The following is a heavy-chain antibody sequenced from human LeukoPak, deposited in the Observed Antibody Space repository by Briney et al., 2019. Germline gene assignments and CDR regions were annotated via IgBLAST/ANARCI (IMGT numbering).Heavy chain of an antibody. CDR3: ARGRAARPDAFDI. V-gene: IGHV3-21*01. CDR1: GLTVSSYG. CDR2: IIGSAVNT. D-gene: IGHD6-6*01. J-gene: IGHJ3*02. Sequence: PGESLRLSCGASGLTVSSYGMSWVRQAPGKGLEWVSTIIGSAVNTYYADSVKGRFTISRDNAKNSLYRQMNSLRAEDTAVYYCARGRAARPDAFDIWGQGTMVTVSS.